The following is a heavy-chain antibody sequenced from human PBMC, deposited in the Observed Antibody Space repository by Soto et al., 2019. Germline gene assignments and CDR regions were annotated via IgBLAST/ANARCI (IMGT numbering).Heavy chain of an antibody. CDR1: GGTFSSYA. J-gene: IGHJ6*02. CDR3: ARKRYCSSTSCYSIDSYYYGMDV. CDR2: IIPIFGTA. V-gene: IGHV1-69*01. D-gene: IGHD2-2*01. Sequence: QVQLVQSGAEVKKPGSSVKVSCKASGGTFSSYAISWVRQAPGQGLEWMGGIIPIFGTANYAQKFQGRVTITADESTSTAYMELSSLRSEDTAVYYCARKRYCSSTSCYSIDSYYYGMDVWGQGTTVTVSS.